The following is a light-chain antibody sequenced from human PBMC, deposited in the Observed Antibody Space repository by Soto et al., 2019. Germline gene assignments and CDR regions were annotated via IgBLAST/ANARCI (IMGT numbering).Light chain of an antibody. CDR2: GGS. Sequence: QSALTQPASVSGSPGQSITISCTGTTSDVGGYNLVSWYQQHPGKAPKLMIYGGSKRPSGVSNRFSGSKSGNTASLTISGLQAEDEADYYCCSYVGSSTYVFGTGTKLTVL. V-gene: IGLV2-23*01. J-gene: IGLJ1*01. CDR3: CSYVGSSTYV. CDR1: TSDVGGYNL.